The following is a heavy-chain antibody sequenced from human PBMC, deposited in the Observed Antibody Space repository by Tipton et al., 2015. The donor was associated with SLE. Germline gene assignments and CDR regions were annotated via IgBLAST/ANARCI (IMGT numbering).Heavy chain of an antibody. V-gene: IGHV1-2*05. CDR3: ARLSRLSLPESVDF. CDR1: GYTFSDHY. CDR2: INPYSGVT. Sequence: QLVQSGAEVKKAGDSVRVSCKASGYTFSDHYIHWVRQAPGQGLEWMGRINPYSGVTDYRQNFQGRVTLTTDTSISTAYMELRRLTSGYTGLYFCARLSRLSLPESVDFWGPGTLVSVSS. J-gene: IGHJ4*02.